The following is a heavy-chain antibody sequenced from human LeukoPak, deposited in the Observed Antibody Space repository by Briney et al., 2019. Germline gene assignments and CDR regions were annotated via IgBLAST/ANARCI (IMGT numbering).Heavy chain of an antibody. CDR3: AKKGGTTRLGLGIYYYMDV. D-gene: IGHD1-7*01. CDR1: GFTFSSYA. CDR2: ISGSGGST. Sequence: PGGSLRLSCAASGFTFSSYAMSWVRQAPGKGLEWVSAISGSGGSTYYADSVKGRFTISRDNSKNTLYLQMNSLRAEDTAVYYCAKKGGTTRLGLGIYYYMDVWGKGTTVTVSS. J-gene: IGHJ6*03. V-gene: IGHV3-23*01.